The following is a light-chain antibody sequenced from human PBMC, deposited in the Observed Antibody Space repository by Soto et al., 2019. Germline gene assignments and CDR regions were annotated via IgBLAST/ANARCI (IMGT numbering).Light chain of an antibody. Sequence: DIQFTQSPSFLSASVGDRITITCRASQGISSYLAWYQQKPGKAPKLLIYAASTLQSGVPSRFSGGGSGTEYTLTISSLQPEDFATYYCQQLNSYPRTFGQGTKVDIK. CDR3: QQLNSYPRT. J-gene: IGKJ1*01. CDR2: AAS. CDR1: QGISSY. V-gene: IGKV1-9*01.